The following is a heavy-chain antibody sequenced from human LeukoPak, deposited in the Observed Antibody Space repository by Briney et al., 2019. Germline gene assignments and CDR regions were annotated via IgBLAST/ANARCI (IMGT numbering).Heavy chain of an antibody. J-gene: IGHJ4*02. CDR1: GYTFTSYD. Sequence: GASVKVSCKASGYTFTSYDINWVRQATGQGLEWMGWMNPNSGNTGYAQKFQGRVTMTTDTSTSTAYMELRSLRSDDTAVYYCAREVGRVGAYQRDFDYWGQGTLVTVSS. CDR3: AREVGRVGAYQRDFDY. V-gene: IGHV1-8*01. CDR2: MNPNSGNT. D-gene: IGHD1-26*01.